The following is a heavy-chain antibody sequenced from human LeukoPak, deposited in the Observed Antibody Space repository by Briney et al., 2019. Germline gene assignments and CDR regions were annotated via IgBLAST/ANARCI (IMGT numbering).Heavy chain of an antibody. Sequence: PEASVKVSCKASGYTFTSYDINWVRQATGQGLEWVGWMNPNSGNTGYAQKFQGRVTITRNTSISTAYMELSSLRSEDTAVYYCASGGPYDILTGYQGGPDYWGQGTLVTVSS. CDR1: GYTFTSYD. V-gene: IGHV1-8*03. D-gene: IGHD3-9*01. J-gene: IGHJ4*02. CDR2: MNPNSGNT. CDR3: ASGGPYDILTGYQGGPDY.